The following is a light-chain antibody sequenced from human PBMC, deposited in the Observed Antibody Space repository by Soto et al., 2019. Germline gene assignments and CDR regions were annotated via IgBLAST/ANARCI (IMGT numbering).Light chain of an antibody. J-gene: IGKJ4*01. CDR1: QSISSW. CDR3: QQYNSYRLT. Sequence: DIQMTQSPSTLSASVGDRVTITCRASQSISSWLAWYQQKPGKAPKLLIYDASSLESGVPSRFSGSGSGIEFTLTISSLQPDDFATYYCQQYNSYRLTFGGGTKVEIK. CDR2: DAS. V-gene: IGKV1-5*01.